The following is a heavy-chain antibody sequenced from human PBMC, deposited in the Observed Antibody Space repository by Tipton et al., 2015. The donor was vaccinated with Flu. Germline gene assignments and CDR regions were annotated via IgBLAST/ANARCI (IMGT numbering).Heavy chain of an antibody. D-gene: IGHD1-7*01. CDR3: ARPGITGTMRWYFDL. CDR1: GGSFSGYY. J-gene: IGHJ2*01. V-gene: IGHV4-34*01. CDR2: IYYSGST. Sequence: TLSLTCAVYGGSFSGYYWSWIRQPPGKGLEWIGSIYYSGSTYYNPSLKSRVTISVDTSKNQFSLKLSSVTAADTAVYYCARPGITGTMRWYFDLWGRGTLVTVSS.